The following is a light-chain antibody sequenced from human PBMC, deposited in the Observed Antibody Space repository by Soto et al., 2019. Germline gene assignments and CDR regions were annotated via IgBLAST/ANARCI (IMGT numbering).Light chain of an antibody. CDR1: ESISTF. CDR2: AAS. V-gene: IGKV1-39*01. Sequence: DIQMTQSPSSLSASVGDRVSITCRASESISTFLNWYQQKPGKAPKLLIYAASNLQSGVPSRFSGSGSGTDSTLTLSSQQPEDFATYYCQQSYSTPQTFGQGTKVEIK. J-gene: IGKJ2*01. CDR3: QQSYSTPQT.